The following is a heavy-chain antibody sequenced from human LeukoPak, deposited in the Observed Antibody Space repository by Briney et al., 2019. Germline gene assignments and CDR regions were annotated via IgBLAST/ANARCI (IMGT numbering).Heavy chain of an antibody. CDR1: GFTFSSYA. CDR3: AKAGSSWSYYYYGMDV. D-gene: IGHD6-13*01. V-gene: IGHV3-23*01. Sequence: GGSLRLSCAASGFTFSSYAMSWVRQAPGKELEWVSAISGSGGSTYYADSVKGRFTISRDNSKNTLYLQMNSLRAEDTAVYYCAKAGSSWSYYYYGMDVWGQGTTVTVSS. CDR2: ISGSGGST. J-gene: IGHJ6*02.